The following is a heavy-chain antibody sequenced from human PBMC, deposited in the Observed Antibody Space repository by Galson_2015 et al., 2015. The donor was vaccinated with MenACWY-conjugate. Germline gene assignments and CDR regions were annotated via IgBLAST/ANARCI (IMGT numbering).Heavy chain of an antibody. J-gene: IGHJ4*02. CDR1: GFTFSNSW. V-gene: IGHV3-7*01. CDR2: INPEGSRG. CDR3: AARTADDNY. D-gene: IGHD2-21*02. Sequence: SLRLSCAASGFTFSNSWMNWIRQAPGSGLEWVANINPEGSRGTYVDSVKGRFTISRDNAENSVYLEMNSLRPEDTAVFYCAARTADDNYWAQGTLVTVSS.